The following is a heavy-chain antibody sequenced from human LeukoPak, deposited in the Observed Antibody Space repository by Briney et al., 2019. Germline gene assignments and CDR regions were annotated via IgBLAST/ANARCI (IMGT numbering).Heavy chain of an antibody. D-gene: IGHD3-22*01. Sequence: ASVKVSCKASGYTFTSYDINWVRQATGQGLEWMGWMNPNSGNTGYAQKFQGRVTMTRNTSISTAYMELSSLRSEDTAVYYCATGSGYYYVSDYWGQGTLVTVSS. CDR2: MNPNSGNT. CDR3: ATGSGYYYVSDY. J-gene: IGHJ4*02. V-gene: IGHV1-8*01. CDR1: GYTFTSYD.